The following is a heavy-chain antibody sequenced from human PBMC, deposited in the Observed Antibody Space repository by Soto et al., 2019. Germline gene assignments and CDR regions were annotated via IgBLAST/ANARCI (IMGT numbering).Heavy chain of an antibody. J-gene: IGHJ4*02. CDR2: ISWDSGSI. Sequence: GGSLRLSCAASGFIFDDDAMHWVRQAPGKGLEWVSGISWDSGSIIYADSVKGRFTISRDNAKNTLYLQMNSLRAEDTAVYYCASVYCSGGSCYRLDYWGQGT. D-gene: IGHD2-15*01. CDR1: GFIFDDDA. V-gene: IGHV3-9*01. CDR3: ASVYCSGGSCYRLDY.